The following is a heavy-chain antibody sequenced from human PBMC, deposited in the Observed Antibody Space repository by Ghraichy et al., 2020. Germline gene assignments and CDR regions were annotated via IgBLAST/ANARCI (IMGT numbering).Heavy chain of an antibody. D-gene: IGHD3-16*01. V-gene: IGHV3-23*01. J-gene: IGHJ2*01. CDR2: ISGSGGST. CDR3: AKAGRGGAAGLRSYWYFDL. CDR1: GFTFSSYA. Sequence: GGSLRLSCAASGFTFSSYAMSWVRQAPGKGLEWVSAISGSGGSTYYADSVKGRFTISRDNSKNTLYLQMNSLRAEDTAVYYCAKAGRGGAAGLRSYWYFDLWGRGTLVTVSS.